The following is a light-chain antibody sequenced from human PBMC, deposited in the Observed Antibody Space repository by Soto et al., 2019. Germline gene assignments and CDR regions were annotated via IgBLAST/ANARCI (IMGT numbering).Light chain of an antibody. CDR2: EVA. CDR3: SSYTSSATLI. CDR1: SSDVGGYDY. J-gene: IGLJ2*01. Sequence: QSALTQPASVSGSLGQSITISCSGTSSDVGGYDYVSWYQQYPGKAPKLIIYEVANRPSGLSYRFSGSKSGNTASLTISGLQAEDEAAYYCSSYTSSATLIFGGGTKVTGL. V-gene: IGLV2-14*01.